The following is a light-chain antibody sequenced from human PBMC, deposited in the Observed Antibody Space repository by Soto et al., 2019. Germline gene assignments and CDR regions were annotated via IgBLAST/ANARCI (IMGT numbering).Light chain of an antibody. CDR3: VSFTTSRSYV. CDR1: SSXVGAYIF. V-gene: IGLV2-14*03. J-gene: IGLJ1*01. Sequence: QSVLTQPASVSGSPGQSITISCTGTSSXVGAYIFVSWYQQHPGKAPKLMIYDIINRPSGVSNRFSGSKSGNTASLTISGLQAEDEADYYCVSFTTSRSYVFGTGTKVTVL. CDR2: DII.